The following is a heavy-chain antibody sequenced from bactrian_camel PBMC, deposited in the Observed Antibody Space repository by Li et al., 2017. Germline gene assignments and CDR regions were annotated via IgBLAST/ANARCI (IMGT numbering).Heavy chain of an antibody. CDR3: AANPFWTYDAICSYTRPADFGY. CDR1: NLDYNNYY. D-gene: IGHD2*01. J-gene: IGHJ6*01. V-gene: IGHV3S55*01. Sequence: HVQLVESGGGSVQARGSLRLTCVGYNLDYNNYYMAWFRQAPGKEREGVAAIDSRGGTAYADSATGRFTISQDNAKNTLYLQMNSLKPEDTAMYCCAANPFWTYDAICSYTRPADFGYWGQGTQVTVS. CDR2: IDSRGGT.